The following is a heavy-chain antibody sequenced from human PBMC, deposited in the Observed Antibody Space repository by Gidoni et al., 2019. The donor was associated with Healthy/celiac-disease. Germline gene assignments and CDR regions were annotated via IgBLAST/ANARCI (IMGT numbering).Heavy chain of an antibody. CDR1: GGTFSSYA. Sequence: QVQLVQSGAEVKKPGSSVKVSCKASGGTFSSYAISWVRQAPAQGLEWMGRIIPILGIANSAQKFQGRVTITADNSTSTAYMELSSLRSEDTAVYYCAWARYYYYGIDVWGQGTTVTVSS. V-gene: IGHV1-69*09. CDR2: IIPILGIA. CDR3: AWARYYYYGIDV. J-gene: IGHJ6*02.